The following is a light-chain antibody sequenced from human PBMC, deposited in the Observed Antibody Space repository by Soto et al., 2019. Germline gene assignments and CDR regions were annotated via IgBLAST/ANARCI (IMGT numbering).Light chain of an antibody. CDR3: RLYAGIKNCV. Sequence: QSALTQPPSASGSPVQSVAISCTGTSSDVGGYKYVSWYQQHPGKAPKVIIYEVNKRPSGVPDRFSGSKSDNTASLTVSGRQAEDEADYYCRLYAGIKNCVFGVGNKVTVL. V-gene: IGLV2-8*01. CDR2: EVN. CDR1: SSDVGGYKY. J-gene: IGLJ1*01.